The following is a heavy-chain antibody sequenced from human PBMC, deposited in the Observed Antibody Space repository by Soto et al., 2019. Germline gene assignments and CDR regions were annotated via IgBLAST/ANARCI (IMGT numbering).Heavy chain of an antibody. J-gene: IGHJ4*02. CDR1: CAPIRSGDYY. CDR2: INHSGST. CDR3: ARGQDLPI. Sequence: SETMSLTSTVSCAPIRSGDYYWSWIRQAPGKGLEWVGEINHSGSTNYNPSLKSRVTISVDTSKNQFSLKLSSVTAADTAVYYCARGQDLPIWGQGTLVTV. V-gene: IGHV4-34*01. D-gene: IGHD2-15*01.